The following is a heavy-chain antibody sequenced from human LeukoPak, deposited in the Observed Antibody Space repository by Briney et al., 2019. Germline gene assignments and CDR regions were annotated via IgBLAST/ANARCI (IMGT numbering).Heavy chain of an antibody. CDR2: IIPIFGTA. V-gene: IGHV1-69*13. Sequence: ASVKVSCKASGGTFSSYAISWVRQAPGQGLEWMGGIIPIFGTANYAQKFQGRVTITADESTSTAYMELSRLRSDDTAVYYCARAYSNYIYYFDYWGQGTLVTVSS. D-gene: IGHD4-11*01. J-gene: IGHJ4*02. CDR1: GGTFSSYA. CDR3: ARAYSNYIYYFDY.